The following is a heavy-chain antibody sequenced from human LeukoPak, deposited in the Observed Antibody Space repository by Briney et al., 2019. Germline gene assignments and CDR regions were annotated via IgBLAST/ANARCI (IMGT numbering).Heavy chain of an antibody. D-gene: IGHD3-3*01. CDR3: ARTPRYDFWSGYSNWFDP. CDR2: ISTYNGNT. J-gene: IGHJ5*02. Sequence: GASVEVSCKASDYTFTKYGLSWVRQTPGQGLEWMGWISTYNGNTIYAQNLQGRVTMTTDTSTSTAYMELRSLRSDDTAVYYCARTPRYDFWSGYSNWFDPWGQGTLVTVSS. CDR1: DYTFTKYG. V-gene: IGHV1-18*01.